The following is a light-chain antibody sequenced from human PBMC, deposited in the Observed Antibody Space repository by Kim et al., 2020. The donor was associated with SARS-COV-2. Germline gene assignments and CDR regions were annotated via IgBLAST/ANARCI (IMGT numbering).Light chain of an antibody. CDR2: GGS. J-gene: IGKJ1*01. V-gene: IGKV3-20*01. CDR1: QSVVSGY. CDR3: QQYAISPRA. Sequence: PGERATLSCRASQSVVSGYLAWYQQRPGQAPRLLIYGGSRRATGIPDRFTGAASGTDFTLTISRLEPEDFAVYYCQQYAISPRAFGQGTKVDIK.